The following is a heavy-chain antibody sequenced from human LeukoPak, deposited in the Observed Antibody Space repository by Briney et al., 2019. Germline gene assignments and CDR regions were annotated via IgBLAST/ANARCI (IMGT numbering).Heavy chain of an antibody. J-gene: IGHJ3*02. CDR2: IYYSGST. CDR3: ARGIVVVTAPFDAFDI. D-gene: IGHD2-21*02. V-gene: IGHV4-61*08. CDR1: GGSIRSGGFS. Sequence: SETLSLTCAVSGGSIRSGGFSWSWIRQPPGKGLEWIGYIYYSGSTNYNPSLKRRVTISVDTSKNQFSLKLSSVTAADTAVYYCARGIVVVTAPFDAFDIWGQGTMVTVSS.